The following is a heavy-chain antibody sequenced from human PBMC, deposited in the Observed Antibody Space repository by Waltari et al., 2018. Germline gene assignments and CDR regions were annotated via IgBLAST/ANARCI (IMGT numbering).Heavy chain of an antibody. Sequence: QVQLQESGPGLVKPSETLSLTCTVSGGSISSYYWSWIRQPPGKGLEWIGYIYYSGSTNYNPSLKSRVTISVDTSKNQFSLKLSSVTAADTAVYYCARDNAGTGLDYWCQGTLVTVSS. V-gene: IGHV4-59*01. CDR1: GGSISSYY. CDR3: ARDNAGTGLDY. D-gene: IGHD6-13*01. J-gene: IGHJ4*02. CDR2: IYYSGST.